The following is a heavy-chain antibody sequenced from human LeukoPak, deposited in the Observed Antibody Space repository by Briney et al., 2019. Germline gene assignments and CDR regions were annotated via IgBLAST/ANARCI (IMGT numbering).Heavy chain of an antibody. J-gene: IGHJ6*04. CDR3: AAPDNGNDLLSYHAMDV. Sequence: ASVKVSCKASGGSFRRYAFAWVRQAPGQGLEWMGGIMPVLDTGSYAQGFQGRVTITADRSTSTAYMELRSLRPEDTALYYCAAPDNGNDLLSYHAMDVWGNGTTVTVSS. V-gene: IGHV1-69*06. CDR2: IMPVLDTG. D-gene: IGHD1-1*01. CDR1: GGSFRRYA.